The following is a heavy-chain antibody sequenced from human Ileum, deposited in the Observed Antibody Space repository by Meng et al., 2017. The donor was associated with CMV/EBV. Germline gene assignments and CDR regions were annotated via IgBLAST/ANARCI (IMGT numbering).Heavy chain of an antibody. CDR1: GGSISSTNW. CDR2: INHDAGT. D-gene: IGHD1-26*01. Sequence: QVQLQESGPGLVKPSGTLSLTCAVSGGSISSTNWWYWVRQPPGKGLEWIGEINHDAGTNYNPSLKSRVTISIDKSKNQFSLNLTSVTAADTAVYYCARDPYSGTYSVDYWGQGTLVTVSS. J-gene: IGHJ4*02. V-gene: IGHV4-4*02. CDR3: ARDPYSGTYSVDY.